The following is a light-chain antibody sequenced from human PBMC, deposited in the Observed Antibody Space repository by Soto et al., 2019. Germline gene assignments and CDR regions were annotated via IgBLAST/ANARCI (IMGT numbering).Light chain of an antibody. CDR3: AGWDDSLSGFYV. J-gene: IGLJ1*01. Sequence: QSALTQPPSVSGTPGQWITISCSGSSPDIGTNYVYWYQQLPGAAPKLLIYRNNQRPSGVPDRFSGSKSGTSASLAISGLRSEDEAEYHCAGWDDSLSGFYVFGTGTKVTVL. V-gene: IGLV1-47*01. CDR1: SPDIGTNY. CDR2: RNN.